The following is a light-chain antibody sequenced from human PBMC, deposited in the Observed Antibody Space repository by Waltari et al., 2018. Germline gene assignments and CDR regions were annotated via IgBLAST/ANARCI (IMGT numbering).Light chain of an antibody. CDR2: EGS. J-gene: IGLJ2*01. Sequence: QSALTQPASVSGSPGQSITISCTGTSSYVGGYNLVSWYQQHPGKAPKLMIYEGSKRPSGVSNRFSGSKSGNTASLTISGLQAEDEADYYCCSYAGSHVVFGGGTKLTVL. CDR3: CSYAGSHVV. CDR1: SSYVGGYNL. V-gene: IGLV2-23*01.